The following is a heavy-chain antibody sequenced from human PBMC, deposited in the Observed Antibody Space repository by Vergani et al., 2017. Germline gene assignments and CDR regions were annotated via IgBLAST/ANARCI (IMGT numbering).Heavy chain of an antibody. J-gene: IGHJ4*02. D-gene: IGHD3-22*01. CDR2: IYTSGST. Sequence: QVQLQESGPGLVKPSQTLSLTCTVSGGSISSGSYYWSWIRQPAGKGLEWIGRIYTSGSTNYNPSLKSRVTMSVDTPKNQFSLKLSSVTAADTAVYYCAKDNVPGYYDSSGYCDYWGQGTLVTVSS. CDR1: GGSISSGSYY. CDR3: AKDNVPGYYDSSGYCDY. V-gene: IGHV4-61*02.